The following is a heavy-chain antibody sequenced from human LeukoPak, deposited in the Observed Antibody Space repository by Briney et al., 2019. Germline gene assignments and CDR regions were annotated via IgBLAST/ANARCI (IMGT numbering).Heavy chain of an antibody. CDR2: ISYDGSNK. V-gene: IGHV3-30*04. J-gene: IGHJ4*02. CDR1: GFTFSSYA. D-gene: IGHD5-24*01. CDR3: ARPDRDGYNFAVY. Sequence: GGSLRLSCAASGFTFSSYAMHWVRQAPGKGLEWVAVISYDGSNKYYADSVKGRFTISRDNSKNTLYLQMNSLRAEDTAVYYCARPDRDGYNFAVYWGQGTLVTVSS.